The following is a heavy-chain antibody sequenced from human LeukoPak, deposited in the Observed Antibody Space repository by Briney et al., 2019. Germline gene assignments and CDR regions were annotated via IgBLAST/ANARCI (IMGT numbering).Heavy chain of an antibody. CDR2: ISGNGGST. Sequence: PGGSLRLSCAASGFTFSSYAINWVRQAPGKGLEWVSTISGNGGSTYYADSVKGRFTISRDNSKNTLYLQMNSLRAEDTAVYYCAPWGDFWSGYTFDYWGQGTLVTVSS. V-gene: IGHV3-23*01. J-gene: IGHJ4*02. CDR1: GFTFSSYA. D-gene: IGHD3-3*01. CDR3: APWGDFWSGYTFDY.